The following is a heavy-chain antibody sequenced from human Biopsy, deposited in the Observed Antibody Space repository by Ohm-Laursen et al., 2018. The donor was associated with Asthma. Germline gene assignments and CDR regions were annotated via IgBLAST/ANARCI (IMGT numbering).Heavy chain of an antibody. CDR1: GFNFRTYA. V-gene: IGHV3-23*03. Sequence: SLRLSCAASGFNFRTYALSWVRQAPGKGLEWVSVIYSGGTSHTADSVRGRFTISRDYSKNTLYLQMHSLRAEDTAVYYCARGDSSNWSHYYFDYWGQGTLVTVSS. CDR3: ARGDSSNWSHYYFDY. J-gene: IGHJ4*02. D-gene: IGHD3-22*01. CDR2: IYSGGTS.